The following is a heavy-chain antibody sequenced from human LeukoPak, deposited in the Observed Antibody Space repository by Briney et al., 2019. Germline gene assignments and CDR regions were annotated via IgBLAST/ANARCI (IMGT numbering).Heavy chain of an antibody. J-gene: IGHJ5*02. CDR2: ISYSGST. D-gene: IGHD1-1*01. CDR3: ARQFASNDWPKWFDP. CDR1: GGSISSDY. V-gene: IGHV4-59*08. Sequence: PSETLSLTCTVSGGSISSDYWSWIRQPPGKGLEWIGYISYSGSTKYIPSLKSRVTITVDTSKNQFSLRLTSVTAADTAVYYCARQFASNDWPKWFDPWGQGTLVIVSS.